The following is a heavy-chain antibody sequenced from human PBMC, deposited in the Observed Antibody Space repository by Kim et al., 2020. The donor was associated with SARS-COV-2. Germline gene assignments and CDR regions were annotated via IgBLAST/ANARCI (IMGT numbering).Heavy chain of an antibody. Sequence: GGSLRLSCAASGFTFSSYGMHWVRQAPGKGLEWVAVISYDGSNKYYADSVKGRFTISRDNSKNTLYLQMNSLRAEDTAVYYCAKGRYGHALGAFDIWGQGIMVTVSS. CDR3: AKGRYGHALGAFDI. CDR2: ISYDGSNK. D-gene: IGHD5-18*01. V-gene: IGHV3-30*18. CDR1: GFTFSSYG. J-gene: IGHJ3*02.